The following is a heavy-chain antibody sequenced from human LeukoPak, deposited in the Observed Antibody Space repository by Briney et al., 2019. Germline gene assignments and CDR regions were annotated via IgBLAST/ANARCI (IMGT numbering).Heavy chain of an antibody. Sequence: GGSLRLSCAASGXTFSSYAMSWVRQAPGKGLEWVSGISGPGGSTYYADSVKGRFTISRDNSKNTLYLQMNSLRAEDTAVYYCAKGLTYNYAYQFDYWGQGTLVTVSS. CDR3: AKGLTYNYAYQFDY. V-gene: IGHV3-23*01. D-gene: IGHD5-18*01. CDR2: ISGPGGST. J-gene: IGHJ4*02. CDR1: GXTFSSYA.